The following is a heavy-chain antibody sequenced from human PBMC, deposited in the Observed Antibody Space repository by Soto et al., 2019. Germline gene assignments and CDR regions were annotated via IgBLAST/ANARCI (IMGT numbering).Heavy chain of an antibody. J-gene: IGHJ6*02. CDR2: ISGSGGST. V-gene: IGHV3-23*01. CDR3: AKEGELPDYYYYGMDV. D-gene: IGHD1-26*01. Sequence: GGSLRLSCAASGFTFSSYAMSWVRQAPGKGLEWVSAISGSGGSTYYAGSVKGRFTISRDNSKNTLYLQMNSLRAEDTAVYYCAKEGELPDYYYYGMDVWGQGTTVTVSS. CDR1: GFTFSSYA.